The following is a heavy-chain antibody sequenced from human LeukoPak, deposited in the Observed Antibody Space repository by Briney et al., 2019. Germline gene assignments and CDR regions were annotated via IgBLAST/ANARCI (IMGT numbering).Heavy chain of an antibody. D-gene: IGHD3-22*01. CDR3: ARDYYDSSNWFDP. J-gene: IGHJ5*02. CDR2: IIPIFGTA. Sequence: ASVKVSCKASGGTFSSYAISWVRQAPGQGLEWMGRIIPIFGTANYAQKFQGRVTITADKSMSTAYMELSSLRSEDTAVYYCARDYYDSSNWFDPWGQGTLVTVSS. V-gene: IGHV1-69*06. CDR1: GGTFSSYA.